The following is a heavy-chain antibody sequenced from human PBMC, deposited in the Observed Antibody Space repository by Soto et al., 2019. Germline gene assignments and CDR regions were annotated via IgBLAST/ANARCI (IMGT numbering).Heavy chain of an antibody. CDR3: ARGGYEDSSGYRAFDI. V-gene: IGHV1-18*01. D-gene: IGHD3-22*01. CDR2: ISAYNGNT. CDR1: GFTFSRFG. J-gene: IGHJ3*02. Sequence: GASVKVSCKASGFTFSRFGINWGRQAPGQGLEWMGWISAYNGNTNYAQKLQGRVTMTTDTSTSTAYMELRSLRSDDTAVYYCARGGYEDSSGYRAFDIWGQGTMVTVSS.